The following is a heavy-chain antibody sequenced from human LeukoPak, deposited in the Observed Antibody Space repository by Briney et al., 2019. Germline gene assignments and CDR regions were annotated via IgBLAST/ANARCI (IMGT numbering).Heavy chain of an antibody. J-gene: IGHJ6*02. V-gene: IGHV3-53*01. D-gene: IGHD7-27*01. CDR1: GFTVINNY. CDR3: ARAWAALGPTGMDV. CDR2: IYGGGST. Sequence: GGSLRLSCAASGFTVINNYMNWVRQAPGKGLEWVSVIYGGGSTYYADSVKGRFTISRDNSKNTVYLQMNRLRAEDTAVYYCARAWAALGPTGMDVWGQGTTVTVSS.